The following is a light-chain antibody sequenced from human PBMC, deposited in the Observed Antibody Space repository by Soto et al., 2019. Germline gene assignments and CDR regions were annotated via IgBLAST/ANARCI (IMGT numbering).Light chain of an antibody. CDR3: QQSYSMRT. CDR1: ESMSNC. CDR2: GAS. Sequence: DIQMTQSPSTLSASVGDRVTITCRASESMSNCLAWYQQKPGKAPKLLISGASSLQSGVPSRFSGSGSGTDFTLTISSLQPEDFATYYCQQSYSMRTFGQGTKVDI. V-gene: IGKV1-39*01. J-gene: IGKJ1*01.